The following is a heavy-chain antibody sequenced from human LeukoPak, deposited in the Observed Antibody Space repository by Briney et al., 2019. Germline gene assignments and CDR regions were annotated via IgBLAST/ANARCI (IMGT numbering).Heavy chain of an antibody. Sequence: ASVKVSCKASGYTFTSYGISWVRQAPGQGLEWMGWISAYNGNTNYAQKLQGRLTMTTDTSTSTAYMELRSLRSDDTAVYYCAKRKSHHSINDAFDIWGQGTMVTVSS. J-gene: IGHJ3*02. CDR2: ISAYNGNT. CDR1: GYTFTSYG. CDR3: AKRKSHHSINDAFDI. V-gene: IGHV1-18*01. D-gene: IGHD1-14*01.